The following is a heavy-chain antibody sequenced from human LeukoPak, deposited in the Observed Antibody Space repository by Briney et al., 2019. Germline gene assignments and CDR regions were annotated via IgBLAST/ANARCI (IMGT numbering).Heavy chain of an antibody. Sequence: SQTPSPTCAMSLDSVSSNSAAWNWIRQSPSRGLECLGRTYYRSTWYNNHAVSVKSRINMTPHTSNSQFSLRLYSLTPGATAAYYCARGAAAGILRPSSFYVWGKGTTVTVSS. CDR1: LDSVSSNSAA. J-gene: IGHJ6*04. D-gene: IGHD6-13*01. CDR3: ARGAAAGILRPSSFYV. V-gene: IGHV6-1*01. CDR2: TYYRSTWYN.